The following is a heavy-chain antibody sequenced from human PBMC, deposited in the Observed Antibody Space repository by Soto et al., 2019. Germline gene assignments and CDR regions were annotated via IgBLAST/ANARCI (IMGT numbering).Heavy chain of an antibody. D-gene: IGHD5-18*01. CDR1: GGSISSYH. Sequence: SETLSLTCNVSGGSISSYHWSWIRQPPGKGLEWIGYIYYSGSTNYNPSLKSRVTISVDTSKNQFSLKLSSVTAADTAVYYCARDNGYSYGYTLDHWGQGTLVTVSS. CDR3: ARDNGYSYGYTLDH. V-gene: IGHV4-59*01. CDR2: IYYSGST. J-gene: IGHJ4*02.